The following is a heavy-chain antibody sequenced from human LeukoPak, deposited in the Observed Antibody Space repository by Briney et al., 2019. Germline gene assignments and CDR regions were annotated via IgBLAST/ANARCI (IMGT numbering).Heavy chain of an antibody. Sequence: PGGSLRLSCAASGFTFSSYAMSWARQAPGKGLEWVSAISGSGGSTYYADSVKGRFTISRDNSKNTLYLQMNSLRAEDTAVYYCAKGPLLYSYGYGYWGQGTLVTVSS. V-gene: IGHV3-23*01. D-gene: IGHD5-18*01. CDR2: ISGSGGST. CDR3: AKGPLLYSYGYGY. CDR1: GFTFSSYA. J-gene: IGHJ4*02.